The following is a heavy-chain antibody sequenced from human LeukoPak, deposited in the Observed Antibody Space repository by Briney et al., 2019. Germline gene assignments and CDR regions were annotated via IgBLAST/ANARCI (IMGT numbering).Heavy chain of an antibody. J-gene: IGHJ3*02. D-gene: IGHD2-8*01. CDR3: ARERDIVLMVRYDSSGLPEPYAFDI. CDR1: VGTFSSYA. Sequence: SVKVSCKASVGTFSSYAISWVRQAPGQGLEWMGRIIPIFGTANYAQKFQGRVTITTDESTSTAYMELSSLRSEDTTVYYCARERDIVLMVRYDSSGLPEPYAFDIWGQGTMVTVSS. V-gene: IGHV1-69*05. CDR2: IIPIFGTA.